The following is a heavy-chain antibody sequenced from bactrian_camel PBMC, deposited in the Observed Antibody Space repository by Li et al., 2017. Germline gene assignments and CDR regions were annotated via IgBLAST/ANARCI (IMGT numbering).Heavy chain of an antibody. D-gene: IGHD6*01. Sequence: HVQLVESGGGSAQAGGSLTLSCTGSGFSFDDADMGWYRQGSGSECKLVSALASYGTTYYTDSVKGRFTISRDNAKTTVYLQMNSLKPEDTAVYYCVRVYDGGTWYVWPKNWGQGTQVTVS. CDR3: VRVYDGGTWYVWPKN. V-gene: IGHV3S53*01. CDR2: LASYGTT. CDR1: GFSFDDAD. J-gene: IGHJ4*01.